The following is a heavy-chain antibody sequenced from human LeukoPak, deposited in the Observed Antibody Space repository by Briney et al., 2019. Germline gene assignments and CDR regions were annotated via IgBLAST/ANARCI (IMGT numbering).Heavy chain of an antibody. CDR2: ISYDGSNE. Sequence: GRSLRLSCAASGFTFNSYGMHWVRQAPGKGLEWVAVISYDGSNEYFADPVKGRFTISRDNSKNTLFLQMNSLRAEDTAMYYCAKNRNTYAYIPIRYYFDYWGQGTLVTVSS. J-gene: IGHJ4*02. D-gene: IGHD3-16*01. CDR1: GFTFNSYG. CDR3: AKNRNTYAYIPIRYYFDY. V-gene: IGHV3-30*18.